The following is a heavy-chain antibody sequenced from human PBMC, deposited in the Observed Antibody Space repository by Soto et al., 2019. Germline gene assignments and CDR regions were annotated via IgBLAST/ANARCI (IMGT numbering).Heavy chain of an antibody. V-gene: IGHV4-59*01. CDR3: ARGGAAAGTLDY. CDR1: GGSMRSYY. D-gene: IGHD6-13*01. Sequence: SETLSLTCSVSGGSMRSYYWSWIRQPPGEGLEWIGYIYYSGSINYNPSLNSRVTISVDASKNQFSLDLSSVTAADTAVYYCARGGAAAGTLDYWGQGTLVTVSS. CDR2: IYYSGSI. J-gene: IGHJ4*02.